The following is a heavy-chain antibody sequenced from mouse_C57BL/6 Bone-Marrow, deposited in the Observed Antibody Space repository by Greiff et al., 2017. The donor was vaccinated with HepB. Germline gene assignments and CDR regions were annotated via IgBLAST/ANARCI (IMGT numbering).Heavy chain of an antibody. CDR1: GFTFSDYG. V-gene: IGHV5-15*01. CDR2: ISNLAYSI. D-gene: IGHD2-5*01. CDR3: ARKALYSNYPYFDY. Sequence: EVQLVESGGGLVQPGGSLKLSCAASGFTFSDYGMAWVRQAPRKGPEWVAFISNLAYSIYYADTVTGRFTISRENAKNTLYLEMSSRRSEDTAVYYCARKALYSNYPYFDYWGQGTTLTVSS. J-gene: IGHJ2*01.